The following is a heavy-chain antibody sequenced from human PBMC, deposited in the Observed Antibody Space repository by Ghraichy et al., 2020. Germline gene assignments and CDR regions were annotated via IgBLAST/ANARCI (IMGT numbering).Heavy chain of an antibody. CDR3: ARSRAPLGYFDL. CDR1: GFTFSSYW. Sequence: LSLTCAASGFTFSSYWMSWVRQAPGKGLEWVANIKQDGSEKYYVDSVKGRFTISRDNAKNSLYLQMNSLRAEDTAVYYCARSRAPLGYFDLWGRGTLVTVSS. CDR2: IKQDGSEK. J-gene: IGHJ2*01. V-gene: IGHV3-7*03.